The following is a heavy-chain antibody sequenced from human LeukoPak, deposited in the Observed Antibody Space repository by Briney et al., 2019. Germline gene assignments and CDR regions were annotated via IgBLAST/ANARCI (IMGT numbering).Heavy chain of an antibody. D-gene: IGHD2-15*01. V-gene: IGHV3-23*01. Sequence: PGGSLRLSCAASGFTFSSYSMNWVRQAPGQGLEWVSAISGSGFNTYYTDSVKGRFTISRDNSKNTLYLQMNSLRAEDTAVYYCAKSGGDCSGDSCYLIWFDPWGQGTLVTVFS. J-gene: IGHJ5*02. CDR1: GFTFSSYS. CDR2: ISGSGFNT. CDR3: AKSGGDCSGDSCYLIWFDP.